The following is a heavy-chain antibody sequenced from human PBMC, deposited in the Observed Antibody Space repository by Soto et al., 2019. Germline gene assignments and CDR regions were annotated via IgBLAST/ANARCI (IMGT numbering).Heavy chain of an antibody. CDR2: IYPDDSDT. Sequence: GESLKISCKGSGYSFTSYWIGWVRQMPGKGLEWMGIIYPDDSDTRYSPSFQVQVTISADKSISTAYLQWSSLKASDTAMYYCARLNTAMVTLNYYYGMDVWGQGTTVTVSS. J-gene: IGHJ6*02. CDR3: ARLNTAMVTLNYYYGMDV. D-gene: IGHD5-18*01. CDR1: GYSFTSYW. V-gene: IGHV5-51*01.